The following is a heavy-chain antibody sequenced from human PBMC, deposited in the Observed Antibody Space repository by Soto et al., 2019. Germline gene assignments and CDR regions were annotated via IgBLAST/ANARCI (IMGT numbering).Heavy chain of an antibody. CDR1: GFTFSNHA. V-gene: IGHV3-23*01. CDR3: VREGRVGVEGFDF. D-gene: IGHD1-26*01. Sequence: EVHLLESEGGLVQPGGSLRLSCAASGFTFSNHAMHWVRQAPGEGPEWVSGFGGNLVSTNYADSVKGRFTISRDNSKNTLYLQMNSLRAEDTAIYYCVREGRVGVEGFDFWGQGTLVTVSS. CDR2: FGGNLVST. J-gene: IGHJ4*02.